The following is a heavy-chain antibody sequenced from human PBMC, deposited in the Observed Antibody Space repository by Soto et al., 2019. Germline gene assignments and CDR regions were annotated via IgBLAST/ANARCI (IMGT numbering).Heavy chain of an antibody. V-gene: IGHV4-34*01. CDR2: INHSGST. CDR3: ARGQYCGGDGYSSTEGYYYYMDV. Sequence: SETLSLTCAVYGGSFSGYYWSWIRQPPGKGLEWIGEINHSGSTNYNPSLKSRVTISVDTSKNQFSLKLSSVTAADTAVYYCARGQYCGGDGYSSTEGYYYYMDVWGKGTTVTFSS. J-gene: IGHJ6*03. D-gene: IGHD2-21*01. CDR1: GGSFSGYY.